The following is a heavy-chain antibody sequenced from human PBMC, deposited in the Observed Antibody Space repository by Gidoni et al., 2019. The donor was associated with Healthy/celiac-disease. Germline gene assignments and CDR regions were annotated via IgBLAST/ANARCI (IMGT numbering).Heavy chain of an antibody. V-gene: IGHV4-4*07. D-gene: IGHD2-2*02. J-gene: IGHJ6*03. CDR2: IYTSGST. Sequence: QVQLQESGPGLVTPSETLSLTCTVSGGSISSYYWSWIRQPAGKGLEWIGRIYTSGSTNYNPSLKSRVTMSVDTSKNQFSLKLSSVTAADTAVYYCARMGYCSSTSCHNPDYYYYYYMDVWGKGTTVTVSS. CDR1: GGSISSYY. CDR3: ARMGYCSSTSCHNPDYYYYYYMDV.